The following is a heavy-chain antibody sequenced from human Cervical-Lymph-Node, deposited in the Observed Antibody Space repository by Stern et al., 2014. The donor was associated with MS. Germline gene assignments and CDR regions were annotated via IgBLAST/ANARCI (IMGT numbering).Heavy chain of an antibody. D-gene: IGHD3-3*01. CDR3: ARDMSDFWSDYGHNWFDP. V-gene: IGHV7-4-1*02. CDR1: GYTFTKYL. J-gene: IGHJ5*02. CDR2: INSHTGAP. Sequence: QVQLVESGSELKKPGASVTVSCKASGYTFTKYLIHWVRQAPGQGLEWIGWINSHTGAPMYARDFAGRFVFSLDTSVTTAYLQISRLKTEDTAVYYCARDMSDFWSDYGHNWFDPWGQGTLVTVSS.